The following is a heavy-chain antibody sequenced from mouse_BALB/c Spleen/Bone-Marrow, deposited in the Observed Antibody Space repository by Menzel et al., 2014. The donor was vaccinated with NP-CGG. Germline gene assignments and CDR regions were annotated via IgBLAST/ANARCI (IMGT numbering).Heavy chain of an antibody. CDR3: SRERTEGAMDS. J-gene: IGHJ4*01. V-gene: IGHV3-6*02. Sequence: EVKLMESGPGLVKPSQSLSLTCSVTGYSITSGYYWNWIRQFPGNRLEWMGYISYDGSNNYNPSLKNRVSITRDTSKNQFFLRLISVTAEDSATYYCSRERTEGAMDSWGQGTSVTVSS. CDR1: GYSITSGYY. CDR2: ISYDGSN.